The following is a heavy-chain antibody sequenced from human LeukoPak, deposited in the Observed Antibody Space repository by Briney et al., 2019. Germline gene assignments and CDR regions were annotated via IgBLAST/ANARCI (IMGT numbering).Heavy chain of an antibody. CDR1: GGSISSNS. CDR2: TYTDGST. V-gene: IGHV4-4*09. J-gene: IGHJ6*03. CDR3: ARRNYDILTGYYNGGYYSYYYMAV. D-gene: IGHD3-9*01. Sequence: SETLSLTCTVSGGSISSNSWSWIRQPPGKGLEWIGYTYTDGSTDYNPSLKSRVTISVDTSKNQFSLKLSSVTAADTAVYYCARRNYDILTGYYNGGYYSYYYMAVWGKGATVTVSS.